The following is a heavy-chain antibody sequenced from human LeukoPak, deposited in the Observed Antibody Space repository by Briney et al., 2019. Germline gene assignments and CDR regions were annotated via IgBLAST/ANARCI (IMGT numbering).Heavy chain of an antibody. CDR1: GFTFSSYS. D-gene: IGHD6-13*01. CDR3: AKDFSSSRLGSWYFDL. CDR2: ISSNSRYI. Sequence: GGSLRLSCAASGFTFSSYSMNWVRQAPGKGLECVSAISSNSRYIYYADSVKGRFTIARDNAKNSLYLQINRLRTEETAVYYCAKDFSSSRLGSWYFDLWGRGALVTVYS. J-gene: IGHJ2*01. V-gene: IGHV3-21*01.